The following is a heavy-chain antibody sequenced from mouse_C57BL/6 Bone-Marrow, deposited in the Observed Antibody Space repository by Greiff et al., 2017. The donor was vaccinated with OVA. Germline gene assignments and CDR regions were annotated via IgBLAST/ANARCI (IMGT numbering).Heavy chain of an antibody. J-gene: IGHJ2*01. CDR3: ARRNDGYYAYFDY. Sequence: EVKLVESGGGLVQPGGSLKLSCAASGFTFSDYYMYWVRQTPEKRLEWVAYISNGGGSTYYPYTVKGRFTISRDNAKNTLYLQMCRLKSEDTAMYYCARRNDGYYAYFDYWGQGTTLTVSS. V-gene: IGHV5-12*01. CDR1: GFTFSDYY. D-gene: IGHD2-3*01. CDR2: ISNGGGST.